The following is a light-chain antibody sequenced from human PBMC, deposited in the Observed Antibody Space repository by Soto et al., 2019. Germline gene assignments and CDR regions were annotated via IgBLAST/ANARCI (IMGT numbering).Light chain of an antibody. J-gene: IGKJ2*01. CDR3: QQYESTPPT. CDR2: CAS. CDR1: QSVLYSSNNKNY. V-gene: IGKV4-1*01. Sequence: DIVMTQSPDSLAVSLGERATINCKSSQSVLYSSNNKNYLAWYQQRPGQPPKLLIYCASTRESGVPDRFSGSGSATDFTLTITSLQAEDVAVYYCQQYESTPPTFGQGTKLEIK.